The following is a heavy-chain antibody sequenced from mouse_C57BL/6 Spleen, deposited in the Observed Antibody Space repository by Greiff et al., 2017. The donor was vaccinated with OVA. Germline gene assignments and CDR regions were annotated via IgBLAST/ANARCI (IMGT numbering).Heavy chain of an antibody. Sequence: LVESGAELVKPGASVKISCKASGYAFSSYWMNWVKQRPGKGLEWIGQIYPGDGDTNYNGKFKGKATLTADKSSSTAYMQLSSLTSEDSAVYFCARSGDYYAMDYWGQGTSVTVSS. CDR1: GYAFSSYW. J-gene: IGHJ4*01. CDR2: IYPGDGDT. D-gene: IGHD3-1*01. CDR3: ARSGDYYAMDY. V-gene: IGHV1-80*01.